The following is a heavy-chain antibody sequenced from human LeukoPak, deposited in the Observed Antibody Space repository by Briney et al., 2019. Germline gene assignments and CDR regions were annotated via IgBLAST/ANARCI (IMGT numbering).Heavy chain of an antibody. CDR2: ISSSTNNV. CDR3: ARARLSVNDGFDY. J-gene: IGHJ4*02. Sequence: RPGGSLRLSCEASGFTFSSYSMNWVRQAPGKGLEWVSYISSSTNNVYYADSVKGRFTISRDNAKKSLYVQMNSLRDEDTAVYYCARARLSVNDGFDYWGQGTLVTVSP. V-gene: IGHV3-48*02. CDR1: GFTFSSYS. D-gene: IGHD1-1*01.